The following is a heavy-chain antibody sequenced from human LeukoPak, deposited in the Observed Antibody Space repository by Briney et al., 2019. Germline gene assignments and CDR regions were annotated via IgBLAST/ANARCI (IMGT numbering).Heavy chain of an antibody. CDR3: ARAEVIAIFDY. CDR2: IYSGGST. Sequence: PGGSLRLSCAASGFTVSSYYMSWVRQAPGKGLEWVSIIYSGGSTYYADSVKGRFTISRDNSQNTVYLQMNCLRGEDTAVYYCARAEVIAIFDYWGQGTLVTVSS. J-gene: IGHJ4*02. CDR1: GFTVSSYY. V-gene: IGHV3-66*02. D-gene: IGHD2-21*01.